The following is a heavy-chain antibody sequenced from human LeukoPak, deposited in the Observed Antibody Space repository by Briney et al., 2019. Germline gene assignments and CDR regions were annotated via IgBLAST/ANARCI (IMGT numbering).Heavy chain of an antibody. J-gene: IGHJ4*02. Sequence: SETLSLTCTVSGGSISSYYWSWIRQPPGKGLEWIGYIYYSGSTNYNPSLKSRVTISVDTSKNQFSLKLTSVTAADTAVYYCARGQDWGQGTLVTVSS. CDR3: ARGQD. CDR1: GGSISSYY. V-gene: IGHV4-59*12. CDR2: IYYSGST.